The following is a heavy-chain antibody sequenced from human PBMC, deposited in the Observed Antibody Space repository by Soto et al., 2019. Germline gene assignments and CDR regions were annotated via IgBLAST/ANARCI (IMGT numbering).Heavy chain of an antibody. D-gene: IGHD1-26*01. V-gene: IGHV1-24*01. J-gene: IGHJ4*02. CDR3: ATDRGRYSGSPWYFDY. CDR1: GYTLTELS. CDR2: FDPEDGET. Sequence: ASVKVSCKVSGYTLTELSMHWVRQAPGKGLEWMGGFDPEDGETIYAQKFQGRVTMTEDTSTDTAYMELSSLRSEDTAVYYCATDRGRYSGSPWYFDYWGQGTLVTVSS.